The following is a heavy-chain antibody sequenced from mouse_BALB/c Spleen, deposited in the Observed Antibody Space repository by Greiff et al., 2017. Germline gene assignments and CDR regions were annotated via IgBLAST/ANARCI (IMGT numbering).Heavy chain of an antibody. J-gene: IGHJ2*01. CDR2: ISDGGSYT. Sequence: EVKVVESGGGLVKPGGSLKLSCAASGFTFSDYYMFWVRQTPEKRLEWVATISDGGSYTYYPDSVKGRFPISRDNAKNNLYLQMSSLKSEDTAMYYCARDGSYYRYDRSSYFDYWGQGTTLTVSS. V-gene: IGHV5-4*02. CDR1: GFTFSDYY. D-gene: IGHD2-14*01. CDR3: ARDGSYYRYDRSSYFDY.